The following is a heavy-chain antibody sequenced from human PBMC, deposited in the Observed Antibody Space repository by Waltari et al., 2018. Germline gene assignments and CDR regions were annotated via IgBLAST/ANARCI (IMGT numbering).Heavy chain of an antibody. Sequence: QVQLVESGGGVVQPGRSLRLSCAASGFTFSSYGMHWVRQAPGKGLEWVAVIWYDGSNKYNADSVKGRFTISRDNSKNTLYLQMNSLRAEDTAMYYCAKEVADRYYYDSSGLDYWGQGTLVTVSS. CDR2: IWYDGSNK. CDR3: AKEVADRYYYDSSGLDY. CDR1: GFTFSSYG. J-gene: IGHJ4*02. D-gene: IGHD3-22*01. V-gene: IGHV3-30*18.